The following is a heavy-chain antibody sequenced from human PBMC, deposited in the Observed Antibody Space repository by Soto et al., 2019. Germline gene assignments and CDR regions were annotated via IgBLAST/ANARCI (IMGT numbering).Heavy chain of an antibody. V-gene: IGHV4-34*01. Sequence: SETLSLTCAVYGGSFSGYYGSWIRQPPGKGLEWIGEINHSGSTNYNPSLKSRVTISVDTSKNQFSLKLSSVTAADTAVYYCARGGRELLRFLEWLPDWYFDLWGRGTLVTVSS. J-gene: IGHJ2*01. D-gene: IGHD3-3*01. CDR3: ARGGRELLRFLEWLPDWYFDL. CDR2: INHSGST. CDR1: GGSFSGYY.